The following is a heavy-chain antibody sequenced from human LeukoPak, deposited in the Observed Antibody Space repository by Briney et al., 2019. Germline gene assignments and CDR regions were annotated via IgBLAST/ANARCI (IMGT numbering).Heavy chain of an antibody. CDR2: IYYSETT. D-gene: IGHD1-7*01. V-gene: IGHV4-34*01. CDR3: ASGSSNYNYYYYYMDV. J-gene: IGHJ6*03. CDR1: GGSFSGYY. Sequence: PSETLSLTCAVYGGSFSGYYWSWIRQPPGKGLEWIGNIYYSETTYYNPSLKSRVTISVDTSKNQFSLKLNSVTAADTAVYYCASGSSNYNYYYYYMDVWGKGTTVTVSS.